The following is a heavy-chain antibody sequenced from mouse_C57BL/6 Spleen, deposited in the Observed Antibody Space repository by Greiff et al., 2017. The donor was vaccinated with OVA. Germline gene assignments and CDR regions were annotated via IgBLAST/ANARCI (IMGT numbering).Heavy chain of an antibody. CDR1: GYSFTDYN. CDR2: INPNYGTT. J-gene: IGHJ1*03. CDR3: ARERVYYGSSHWYFDV. V-gene: IGHV1-39*01. Sequence: VQLKESGPELVKPGASVKISCKASGYSFTDYNMNWVKQSNGKSLEWIGVINPNYGTTSYNQKFKGKATLTVDQSSSTAYMQLNSLTSEDSAVYYCARERVYYGSSHWYFDVWGTGTTVTVSS. D-gene: IGHD1-1*01.